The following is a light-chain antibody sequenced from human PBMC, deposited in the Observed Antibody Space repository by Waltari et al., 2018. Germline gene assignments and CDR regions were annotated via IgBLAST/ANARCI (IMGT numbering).Light chain of an antibody. CDR2: STN. CDR3: GLYMGSCMV. V-gene: IGLV8-61*02. J-gene: IGLJ2*01. CDR1: SGSVSTSYY. Sequence: QTVVTQEPSFSVSPGGAVTLTCGLSSGSVSTSYYPSWYQQTPGQAPRTLIYSTNPRSAGCPDCFSGSILGNTAARIITGAQADDESDYYCGLYMGSCMVVGGGTKLTVL.